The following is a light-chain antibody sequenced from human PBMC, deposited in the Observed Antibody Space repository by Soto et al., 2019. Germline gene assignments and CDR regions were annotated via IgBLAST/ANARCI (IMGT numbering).Light chain of an antibody. V-gene: IGLV4-69*01. CDR1: TGHSSYA. CDR3: QTWGTGIVV. CDR2: VNSDGSH. J-gene: IGLJ2*01. Sequence: QLVLTQSPSASASLGASVKLTCTLSTGHSSYAIAWHQQQPEKGPRYLMKVNSDGSHNKGDGIPDRFSGSSSGAERYLTISSLQSEDEADYDRQTWGTGIVVFGGGTKVTVL.